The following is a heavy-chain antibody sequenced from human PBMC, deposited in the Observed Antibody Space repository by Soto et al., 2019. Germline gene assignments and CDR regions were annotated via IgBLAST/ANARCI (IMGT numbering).Heavy chain of an antibody. D-gene: IGHD3-16*01. CDR3: ARDSLSFPY. CDR2: IDAAGRSI. V-gene: IGHV3-23*01. CDR1: GFTLSSHT. J-gene: IGHJ4*02. Sequence: PGGSLRLSCAASGFTLSSHTMSWVRQAPGKGLEWVSSIDAAGRSIFYADSVRGRFTISRDNSNNMLHLQMTSLGAEDTAVYYCARDSLSFPYWGQATLVTVSS.